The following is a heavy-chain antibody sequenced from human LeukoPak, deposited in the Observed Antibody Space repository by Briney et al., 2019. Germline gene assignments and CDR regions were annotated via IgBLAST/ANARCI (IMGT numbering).Heavy chain of an antibody. CDR1: GYSFTSYW. Sequence: GGSLQISWKGSGYSFTSYWIGGVRQLPGKGLEGMGIIYPGDSDTRYSPSFQGQVTISADKSISTAYLQWSSLKASDTAKYYCARHEYDSSWPRIDYWGQGSRVTVSS. D-gene: IGHD6-13*01. J-gene: IGHJ4*02. CDR3: ARHEYDSSWPRIDY. V-gene: IGHV5-51*01. CDR2: IYPGDSDT.